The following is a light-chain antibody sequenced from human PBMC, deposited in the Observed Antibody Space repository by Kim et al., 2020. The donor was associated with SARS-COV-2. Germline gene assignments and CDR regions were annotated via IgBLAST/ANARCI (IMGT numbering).Light chain of an antibody. Sequence: SSELTQDPAVSVALGQTVRITCQGDSLRSYYANWYQQKPGQAPVLVIYGKNNRPSGIPDRFSGSSSGNTASLTITGAQAEDEADYYCNSRDSSGNLNWVFGGGTQLTVL. J-gene: IGLJ3*02. CDR1: SLRSYY. CDR3: NSRDSSGNLNWV. CDR2: GKN. V-gene: IGLV3-19*01.